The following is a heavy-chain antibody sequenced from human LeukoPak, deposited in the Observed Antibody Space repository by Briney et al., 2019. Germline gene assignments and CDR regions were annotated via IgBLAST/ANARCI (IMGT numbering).Heavy chain of an antibody. Sequence: ASVKVSCKASGYTFTSYAMNWVRQAPGQGLEWMGWINTNTGNPTYAQGFTGRFVFSLDTSVSTAYLQISSLKAEDTAVYYCARDRSPYQLLYFGDYYYYGMDVWGQGTTVTVSS. CDR3: ARDRSPYQLLYFGDYYYYGMDV. J-gene: IGHJ6*02. D-gene: IGHD2-2*02. CDR1: GYTFTSYA. CDR2: INTNTGNP. V-gene: IGHV7-4-1*02.